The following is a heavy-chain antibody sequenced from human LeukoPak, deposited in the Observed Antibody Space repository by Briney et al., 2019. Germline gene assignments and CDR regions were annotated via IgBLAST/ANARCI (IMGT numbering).Heavy chain of an antibody. CDR2: ISAYNGNT. V-gene: IGHV1-18*01. D-gene: IGHD3-9*01. CDR3: ARTGDILTGYHNWSDP. Sequence: GASVKVSCKASGYTFTSYGISWVRQAPGQGLEWMRWISAYNGNTNYAQKLQGRVTMTTDTSTSTAYMELRSLRSDDTAVYYCARTGDILTGYHNWSDPWGQGTLVTVSS. J-gene: IGHJ5*02. CDR1: GYTFTSYG.